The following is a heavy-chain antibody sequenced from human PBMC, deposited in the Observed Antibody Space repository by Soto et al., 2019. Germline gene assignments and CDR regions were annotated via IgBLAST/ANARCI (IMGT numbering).Heavy chain of an antibody. V-gene: IGHV4-39*01. CDR2: IYYSGST. CDR1: AGSISSSSYY. J-gene: IGHJ5*02. Sequence: SETLSLTCTVSAGSISSSSYYWGWIRQPPGKGLEWIGSIYYSGSTYYNPSLKSRVTISVDTSKNQFSLKLSSVTAADTAVYYCAIHANWFDPWGQGTLVTVSS. CDR3: AIHANWFDP.